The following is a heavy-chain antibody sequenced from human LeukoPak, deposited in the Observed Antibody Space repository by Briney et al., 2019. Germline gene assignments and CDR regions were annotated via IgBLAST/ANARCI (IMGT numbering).Heavy chain of an antibody. Sequence: SETLSLTYVVSGGSISSTSYYWGWIRQPPGKGLEWIGSIYYSGSTYYSPSLKSRVTISVDTSKNQFSLKLSSVTAADTAVHYCASRNDAFDIWGQGTMVTVSS. V-gene: IGHV4-39*07. J-gene: IGHJ3*02. CDR1: GGSISSTSYY. CDR3: ASRNDAFDI. CDR2: IYYSGST.